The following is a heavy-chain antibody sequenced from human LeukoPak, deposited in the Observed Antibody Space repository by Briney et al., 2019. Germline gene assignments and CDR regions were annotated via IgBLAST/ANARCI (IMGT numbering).Heavy chain of an antibody. Sequence: PGGSLRLSCAASGFTFSDYYMSWIRQAPGEGLEWVSYISDSGRTINYADSVKGRFTVSRDNAKNSLYLQMNSLRAEDTAVYYCATAHSSGTTLFDYWGQGTLVTVSS. CDR2: ISDSGRTI. J-gene: IGHJ4*02. D-gene: IGHD4-17*01. CDR3: ATAHSSGTTLFDY. CDR1: GFTFSDYY. V-gene: IGHV3-11*01.